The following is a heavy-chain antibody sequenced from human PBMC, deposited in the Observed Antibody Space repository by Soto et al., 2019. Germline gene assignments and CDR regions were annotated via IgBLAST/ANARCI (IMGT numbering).Heavy chain of an antibody. V-gene: IGHV1-69*02. J-gene: IGHJ5*02. Sequence: QVQLVQSGAEVKKPGSSVKVSCKASGGTFSSYTISWVRQAPGQGLEWMGRIIPILGIANYAQKFQGRVKIPADKSTSTAYRELSSLRSEDTAVYYCAGGVGWFGELLRQNWFDPWGQGTLVTVSS. CDR3: AGGVGWFGELLRQNWFDP. CDR2: IIPILGIA. CDR1: GGTFSSYT. D-gene: IGHD3-10*01.